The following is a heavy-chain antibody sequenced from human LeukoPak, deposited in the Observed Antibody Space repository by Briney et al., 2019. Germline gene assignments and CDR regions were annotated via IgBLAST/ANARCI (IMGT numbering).Heavy chain of an antibody. V-gene: IGHV3-30*18. J-gene: IGHJ4*02. Sequence: PGRSLRLACAASGFTFSSYGMHWVRQAPGKGLEWVAVISYDGSNKYYADSVKGRFTISRDNSKNTLYLQMNSLRAEDTAVYYCAKDLYGWERSELRYLFDYWGQGTLVTVSS. D-gene: IGHD1-26*01. CDR2: ISYDGSNK. CDR1: GFTFSSYG. CDR3: AKDLYGWERSELRYLFDY.